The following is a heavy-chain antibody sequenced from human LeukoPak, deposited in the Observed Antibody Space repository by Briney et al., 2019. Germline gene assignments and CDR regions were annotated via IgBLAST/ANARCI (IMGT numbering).Heavy chain of an antibody. CDR3: ATEVTMVRGHRYFDY. CDR2: FDPEDGET. CDR1: GYTLTELS. Sequence: ASVKVSCKVSGYTLTELSMHWVRQAPGKGLEWMGGFDPEDGETIYAQKFQGRVTMTEDTSTDTTYMELSSLRSEDTAVYYCATEVTMVRGHRYFDYWGQGTLVTVSS. J-gene: IGHJ4*02. D-gene: IGHD3-10*01. V-gene: IGHV1-24*01.